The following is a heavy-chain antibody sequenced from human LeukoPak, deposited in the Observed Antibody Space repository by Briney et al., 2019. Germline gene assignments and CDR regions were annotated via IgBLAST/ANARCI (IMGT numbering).Heavy chain of an antibody. D-gene: IGHD1-14*01. J-gene: IGHJ6*02. CDR2: ISTYNGNT. Sequence: ASVKVSCKASDYTFTNYGISWVRQAPGQGLEWMGWISTYNGNTNYAQKLQGRVTMTTDTSTSTAYMELRSLRSDDTAVYYCARLPRVYGMDVWGQGTTVTVSS. V-gene: IGHV1-18*01. CDR3: ARLPRVYGMDV. CDR1: DYTFTNYG.